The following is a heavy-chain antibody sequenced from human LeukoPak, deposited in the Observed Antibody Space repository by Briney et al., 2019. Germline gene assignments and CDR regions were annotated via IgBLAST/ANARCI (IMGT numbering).Heavy chain of an antibody. CDR2: INHSGST. CDR1: GGSFSGYY. Sequence: SETLSLTCAVYGGSFSGYYWSWIRQPPGKGLEWIGEINHSGSTNYNPSLKSRVTTSVDTSKNQFSLKLSSVTAADTAVYYCARIPYCTNGVCYPRAFDIWGQGTMVTVSS. V-gene: IGHV4-34*01. J-gene: IGHJ3*02. CDR3: ARIPYCTNGVCYPRAFDI. D-gene: IGHD2-8*01.